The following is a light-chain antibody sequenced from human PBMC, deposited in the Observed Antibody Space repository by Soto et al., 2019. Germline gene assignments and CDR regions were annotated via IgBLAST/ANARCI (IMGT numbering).Light chain of an antibody. CDR3: QSYDSSLSGVV. J-gene: IGLJ2*01. V-gene: IGLV1-40*01. Sequence: QSVLTQPPSVSGAPGQRVTISCTGSSSNIGAGYDVHWYQQIPGTAPKLLVYGNSTRPSGVPDRFSGYKSGTSASLAITWLQDEDEAEYYCQSYDSSLSGVVFGGGTNVTVL. CDR1: SSNIGAGYD. CDR2: GNS.